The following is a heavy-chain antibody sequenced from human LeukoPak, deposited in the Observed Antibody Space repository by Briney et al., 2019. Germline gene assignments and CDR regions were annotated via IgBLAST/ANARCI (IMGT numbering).Heavy chain of an antibody. CDR3: AAGLGDVVATI. Sequence: GGSLRLSCAASGFTFWSYAMSWVRQAPGKGLEWVSTISSSGDSTYSGDSVKGRFTISRDNSKNTLYLQMNSLRAEDAAVYYCAAGLGDVVATIWGQGTLVTVSS. CDR1: GFTFWSYA. CDR2: ISSSGDST. D-gene: IGHD5-12*01. J-gene: IGHJ4*02. V-gene: IGHV3-23*01.